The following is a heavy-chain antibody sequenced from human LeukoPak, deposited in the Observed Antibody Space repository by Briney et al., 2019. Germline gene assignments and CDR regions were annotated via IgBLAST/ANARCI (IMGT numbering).Heavy chain of an antibody. CDR1: GYTFTTYG. D-gene: IGHD1-26*01. CDR3: ARGLVGATIST. J-gene: IGHJ4*02. CDR2: IDPNSGGT. V-gene: IGHV1-2*02. Sequence: ASVKVSCKASGYTFTTYGINWVRQAPGQGLEWMGWIDPNSGGTNYAQKFQGRVTMTRDTSISTAYMELSRLRSDDTPVYYCARGLVGATISTWGQGTLVTVSS.